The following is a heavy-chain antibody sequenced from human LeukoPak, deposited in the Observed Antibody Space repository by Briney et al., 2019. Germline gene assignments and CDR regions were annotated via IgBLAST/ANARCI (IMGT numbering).Heavy chain of an antibody. CDR1: GYTLTSYD. CDR3: ARVLSSSGYYYRYYYGMDV. Sequence: ASVRVSCKASGYTLTSYDINWVRQAPGQGLEWMGWMNPDSGNTGYAQKFQGRVTMTRNTSISTAYMELSSLRSEDTAVYYCARVLSSSGYYYRYYYGMDVWGQGTTVTVSS. D-gene: IGHD3-22*01. CDR2: MNPDSGNT. J-gene: IGHJ6*02. V-gene: IGHV1-8*01.